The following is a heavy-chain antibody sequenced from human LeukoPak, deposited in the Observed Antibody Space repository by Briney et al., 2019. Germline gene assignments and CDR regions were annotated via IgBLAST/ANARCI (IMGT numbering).Heavy chain of an antibody. Sequence: GGSLRLPCAASGFTFSSYAMHWVRQAPGKGLEWVAVISYDGGNKYYADSVKGRFTISRDNSKNTLYLQMNSLRAEDTAVYYCARDPVLRIAVAGSYFDYWGQGTLVTVSS. D-gene: IGHD6-19*01. CDR2: ISYDGGNK. CDR3: ARDPVLRIAVAGSYFDY. V-gene: IGHV3-30*04. J-gene: IGHJ4*02. CDR1: GFTFSSYA.